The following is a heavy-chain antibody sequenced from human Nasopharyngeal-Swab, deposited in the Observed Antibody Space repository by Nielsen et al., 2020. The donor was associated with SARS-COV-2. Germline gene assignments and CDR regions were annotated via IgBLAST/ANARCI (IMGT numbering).Heavy chain of an antibody. D-gene: IGHD6-19*01. CDR3: ARAHSSGWYYFDY. CDR1: GGSFSGYY. Sequence: SETLSLTCAVYGGSFSGYYWSWIRQPPGKGLEWIGEINHSGSTNYNPSLKSRVTISVDTSKNQFSLKLSSVTAADTAVYYCARAHSSGWYYFDYWGQGTLVTVSS. J-gene: IGHJ4*02. V-gene: IGHV4-34*01. CDR2: INHSGST.